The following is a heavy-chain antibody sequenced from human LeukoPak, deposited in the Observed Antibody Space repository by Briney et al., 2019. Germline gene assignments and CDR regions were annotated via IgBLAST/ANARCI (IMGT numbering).Heavy chain of an antibody. CDR2: IIPILGIA. CDR1: GGTFSSYA. D-gene: IGHD5-12*01. CDR3: VRGGLLDSGYDSSPFDY. J-gene: IGHJ4*02. Sequence: GGSVKVSCKASGGTFSSYAISWVRQAPGQGLEWMGRIIPILGIANYAQKFQGRVTITADKSTSTAYMELSSLRSEDTAVQYCVRGGLLDSGYDSSPFDYSGQGTLVTVSA. V-gene: IGHV1-69*04.